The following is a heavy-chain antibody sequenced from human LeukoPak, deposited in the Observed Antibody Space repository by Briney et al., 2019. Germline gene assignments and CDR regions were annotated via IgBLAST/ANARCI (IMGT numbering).Heavy chain of an antibody. D-gene: IGHD3-10*01. CDR2: INHSGST. Sequence: SETLSFTCAVYGGSFSGYYWSWIRQPPGKGLEWIGEINHSGSTNYNPSLKSRVTISVDTSKNQFSLKLSSVTAADTAVYYCARYPLWFGELFHAFDIWGQGTMVTVSS. J-gene: IGHJ3*02. CDR3: ARYPLWFGELFHAFDI. V-gene: IGHV4-34*01. CDR1: GGSFSGYY.